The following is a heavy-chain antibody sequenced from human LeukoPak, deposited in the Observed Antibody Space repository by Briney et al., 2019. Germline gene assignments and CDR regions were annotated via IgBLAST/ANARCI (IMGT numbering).Heavy chain of an antibody. CDR1: GFTFSNYA. CDR2: ISGGGGGT. D-gene: IGHD3/OR15-3a*01. J-gene: IGHJ3*02. V-gene: IGHV3-23*01. Sequence: GGSLRLSCAASGFTFSNYAMSWVRQAPGKGLEWVSTISGGGGGTYYADSVKGRFTISRDNSKSTLYLQMNSLRAEDTAIYYCARDGHAFDIWGQGTMVTVSS. CDR3: ARDGHAFDI.